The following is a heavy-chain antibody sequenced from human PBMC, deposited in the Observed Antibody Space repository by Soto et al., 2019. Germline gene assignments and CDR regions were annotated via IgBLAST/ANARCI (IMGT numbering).Heavy chain of an antibody. J-gene: IGHJ4*02. Sequence: PGGSLRLSCAASGFTFRSYWMQWVRQAPGKGLVWVSWINSDGSSTSYADSVKGRFTISRDNAKNTLYLQMNILRAEDTAVYYCASGGSSLNFDSWGQGTLVTVSS. CDR3: ASGGSSLNFDS. V-gene: IGHV3-74*01. D-gene: IGHD6-6*01. CDR1: GFTFRSYW. CDR2: INSDGSST.